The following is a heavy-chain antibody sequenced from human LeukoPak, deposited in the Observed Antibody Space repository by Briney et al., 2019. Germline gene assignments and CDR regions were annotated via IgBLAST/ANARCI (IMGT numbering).Heavy chain of an antibody. CDR1: GGSISSSGYY. D-gene: IGHD6-19*01. V-gene: IGHV4-39*01. CDR2: IYYSGST. J-gene: IGHJ4*02. CDR3: ARLSKGSGWYVDY. Sequence: SETLSLTCTVSGGSISSSGYYWGWIRQPPGKGLEWIGSIYYSGSTYYNPSLKSRVTISVDTSKNQFSLKLSSVTAADTAVYYCARLSKGSGWYVDYWGQGTLVTVSS.